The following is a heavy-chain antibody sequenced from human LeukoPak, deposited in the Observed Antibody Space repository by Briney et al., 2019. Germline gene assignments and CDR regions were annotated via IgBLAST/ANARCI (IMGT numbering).Heavy chain of an antibody. CDR2: IYYSGST. CDR3: ARGKDEGTMVRGVIFDY. J-gene: IGHJ4*02. CDR1: GGSISSSSYY. D-gene: IGHD3-10*01. Sequence: SETLSLTCTVSGGSISSSSYYWSWIRQPPGKGLEWIGYIYYSGSTNYNPSLKSRVTISVDTSKNQFSLKLSSVTAADTAVYYCARGKDEGTMVRGVIFDYWGQGTLVTVSS. V-gene: IGHV4-61*01.